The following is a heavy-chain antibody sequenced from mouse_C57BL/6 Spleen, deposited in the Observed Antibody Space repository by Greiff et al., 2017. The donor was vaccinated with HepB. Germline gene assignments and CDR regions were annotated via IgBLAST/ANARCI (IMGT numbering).Heavy chain of an antibody. CDR1: GYSITSGYY. CDR2: ISYDGSN. CDR3: ARDFFPMDY. V-gene: IGHV3-6*01. Sequence: DVKLQESGPGLVKPSQSLSLTCSVTGYSITSGYYWNWIRQFPGNKLEWMGYISYDGSNNYNPSLKNRISITRDTSKNQFFLKLNSVTTEDTATYYCARDFFPMDYWGQGTSVTVSS. J-gene: IGHJ4*01.